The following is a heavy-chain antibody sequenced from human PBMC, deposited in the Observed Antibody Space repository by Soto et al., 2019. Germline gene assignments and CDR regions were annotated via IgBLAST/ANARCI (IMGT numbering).Heavy chain of an antibody. Sequence: EVQLVESGGGLVKPGGSLRLSCAASGFTFSSYSMNWVRQAPGKGLEWVSSISSSSSYIYYADSVKGRFTISRDNAKNSLYLQMNSLRAEDTAAYYCARSRSPVLDAFDIWGQGTMVTVSS. J-gene: IGHJ3*02. CDR2: ISSSSSYI. CDR1: GFTFSSYS. CDR3: ARSRSPVLDAFDI. V-gene: IGHV3-21*01.